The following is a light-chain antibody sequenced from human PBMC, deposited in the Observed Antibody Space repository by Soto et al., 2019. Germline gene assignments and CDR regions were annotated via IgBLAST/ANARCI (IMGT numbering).Light chain of an antibody. CDR2: DAS. Sequence: EIVLTKSPATLSLSPGERATLSCRASQSVSSYLTWCQQKPGQAPRLLIYDASSRATGIPARFCGSGSGTDFSLTISSLEPEDFAIYYCQQYNNWPPITFGPGTKVDIK. J-gene: IGKJ3*01. CDR3: QQYNNWPPIT. V-gene: IGKV3-11*01. CDR1: QSVSSY.